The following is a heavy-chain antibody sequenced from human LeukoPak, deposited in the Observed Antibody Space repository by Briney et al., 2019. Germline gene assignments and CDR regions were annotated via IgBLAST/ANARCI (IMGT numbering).Heavy chain of an antibody. V-gene: IGHV4-61*09. Sequence: SETLSLTCTVSGGSISSGSYYWSWIRQPTGKELEWIGHIYTSGSTNYNPYLKSRVTISVDTSKNQFSLKLSSVTAADTAVYYCSSQISYYDFWSGSPSYYYYYMDVWGKGTTVTVSS. CDR3: SSQISYYDFWSGSPSYYYYYMDV. CDR1: GGSISSGSYY. D-gene: IGHD3-3*01. CDR2: IYTSGST. J-gene: IGHJ6*03.